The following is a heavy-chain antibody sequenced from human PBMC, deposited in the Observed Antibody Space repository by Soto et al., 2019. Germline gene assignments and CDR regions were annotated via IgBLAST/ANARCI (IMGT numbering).Heavy chain of an antibody. CDR2: IIPIFGSA. J-gene: IGHJ4*02. V-gene: IGHV1-69*14. CDR3: ARESGYNFGPFAY. CDR1: GGTFGSYG. Sequence: QVQLVQSGAEVKKPGSSVKVSCKASGGTFGSYGLSWVRQAPGQGLEWMGGIIPIFGSANYAQKFQGRVTITADISTSTAYMELSSLRSEDTAVYSCARESGYNFGPFAYWGQGALVTVSS. D-gene: IGHD5-12*01.